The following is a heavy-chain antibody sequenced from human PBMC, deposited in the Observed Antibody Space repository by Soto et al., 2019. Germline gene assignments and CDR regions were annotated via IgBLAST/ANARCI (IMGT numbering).Heavy chain of an antibody. D-gene: IGHD6-25*01. CDR3: ARGSRVKIPAASGRDYYYHGLDV. V-gene: IGHV4-34*01. J-gene: IGHJ6*02. CDR2: INHRGST. CDR1: GGSFSGYY. Sequence: QVQLQQWGAGLLKPSETLSLTCAVYGGSFSGYYWSWIRQPPGEGLEWIGEINHRGSTNYNPSLKRRVTISVDTSKNQFSLKLNSVTAADTAVYYCARGSRVKIPAASGRDYYYHGLDVWDQGTAVTVSS.